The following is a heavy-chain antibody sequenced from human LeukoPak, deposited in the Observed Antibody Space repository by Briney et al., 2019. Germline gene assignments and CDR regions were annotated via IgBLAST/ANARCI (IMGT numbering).Heavy chain of an antibody. CDR2: ISGSGAST. CDR3: TXVDXAXVTXGVFYYYYYMDV. Sequence: GSLRLSCAASGFTFSSHAMSWVRQAPGKGLEWVSAISGSGASTFYADSVKGRFTISTDNSNTSVSLQMNSLRVEDTAIYYCTXVDXAXVTXGVFYYYYYMDVWGKGTTVTVSS. CDR1: GFTFSSHA. J-gene: IGHJ6*03. D-gene: IGHD4-17*01. V-gene: IGHV3-23*01.